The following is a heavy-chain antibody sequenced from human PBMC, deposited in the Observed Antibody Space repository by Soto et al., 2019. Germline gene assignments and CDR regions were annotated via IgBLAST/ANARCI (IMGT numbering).Heavy chain of an antibody. CDR2: ISAYNGNT. Sequence: GASVKVSCKASGYTFTSYGISWVRQAPGQGLEWMGWISAYNGNTNYAQKLQGRVTMTTDTSTSTAYMELRSLRSDDTAAYYCARDPDVDTAMVDFDYWGQGTLVTVSS. J-gene: IGHJ4*02. CDR1: GYTFTSYG. CDR3: ARDPDVDTAMVDFDY. D-gene: IGHD5-18*01. V-gene: IGHV1-18*01.